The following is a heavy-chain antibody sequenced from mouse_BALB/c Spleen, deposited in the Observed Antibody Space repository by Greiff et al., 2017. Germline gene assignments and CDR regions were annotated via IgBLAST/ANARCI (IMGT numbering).Heavy chain of an antibody. CDR1: GYSITSDYV. D-gene: IGHD2-10*01. J-gene: IGHJ3*01. CDR2: ISYSGST. CDR3: ATYYGNYGFAY. Sequence: DVKLQESGPGLVKPSQSLSLTCTVTGYSITSDYVGNWIRQLPGNKLEWMGYISYSGSTNYNPSFTSRISITRDTSKNQFFLTLNSVTTEDTATYYCATYYGNYGFAYWGQGTLVTVSA. V-gene: IGHV3-2*02.